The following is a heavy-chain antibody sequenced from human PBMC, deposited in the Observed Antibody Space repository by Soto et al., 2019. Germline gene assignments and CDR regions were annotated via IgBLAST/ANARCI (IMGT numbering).Heavy chain of an antibody. CDR3: ARIPVDTYMIYWSDP. J-gene: IGHJ5*02. Sequence: SETLSLTCSVSGDSVSSGDYYWSWIRQPPGKGLEWIGHVYFSGSTNYIPSLKSRLTMSVDTAKNQFSLKLNSVTAADMAVYYCARIPVDTYMIYWSDPWGQGTQVTVS. CDR2: VYFSGST. CDR1: GDSVSSGDYY. V-gene: IGHV4-61*08. D-gene: IGHD3-16*01.